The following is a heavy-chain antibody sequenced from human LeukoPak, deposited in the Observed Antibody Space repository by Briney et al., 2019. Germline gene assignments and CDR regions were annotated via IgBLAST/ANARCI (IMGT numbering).Heavy chain of an antibody. CDR2: IKSKIDGGTT. J-gene: IGHJ1*01. V-gene: IGHV3-15*01. D-gene: IGHD2-2*01. Sequence: GGSLRLSCAASGLTFNNAWMSWVRQAPGKGLEWVGRIKSKIDGGTTDYAAAVKGRFTISRDDSKNTLYLQMNSLKTEDTAVYYCTTTLYCSSSSCYRYFQHWGQGTLVTVSS. CDR3: TTTLYCSSSSCYRYFQH. CDR1: GLTFNNAW.